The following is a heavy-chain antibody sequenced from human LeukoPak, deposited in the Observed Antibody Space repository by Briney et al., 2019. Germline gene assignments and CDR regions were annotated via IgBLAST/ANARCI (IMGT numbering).Heavy chain of an antibody. V-gene: IGHV1-69*01. CDR2: VNPLFGAP. CDR1: GDIFNSFA. CDR3: ATNRPLREYWVVFDS. D-gene: IGHD2/OR15-2a*01. Sequence: SVRVSCKAPGDIFNSFALNWVRQAPGQGLEWMGGVNPLFGAPNYAQRFQGRVTITADESTGTAYMALTSLRSEDAAVYFCATNRPLREYWVVFDSGGQGTLVIVSS. J-gene: IGHJ4*02.